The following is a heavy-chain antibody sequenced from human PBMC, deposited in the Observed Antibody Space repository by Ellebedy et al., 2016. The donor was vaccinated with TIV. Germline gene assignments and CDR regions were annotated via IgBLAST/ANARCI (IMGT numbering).Heavy chain of an antibody. CDR2: LSYDANNE. V-gene: IGHV3-30-3*01. J-gene: IGHJ4*02. CDR3: ARERSKKIGLAPAAKGGIGY. Sequence: PGGSLRLSCAASGFTFKNYAMHWVRQAPGKGLEWVAVLSYDANNEHYADSVKGRFTISRDNSNNTLYLQMNSLRTEDTALYYCARERSKKIGLAPAAKGGIGYWGQGTLVIVSS. CDR1: GFTFKNYA. D-gene: IGHD2-2*01.